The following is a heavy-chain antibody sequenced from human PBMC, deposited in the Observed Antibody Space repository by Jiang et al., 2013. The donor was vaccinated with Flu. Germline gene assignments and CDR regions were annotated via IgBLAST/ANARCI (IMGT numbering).Heavy chain of an antibody. CDR3: ARDSSWYFVGYYYYGMDV. J-gene: IGHJ6*02. CDR1: GFTFSSYA. Sequence: GRSLRLSCAASGFTFSSYAMHWVRQAPGKGLEWVAVISYDGSNKYYADSVKGRFTISRDNSKNTLYLQMNSLRAEDTAVYYCARDSSWYFVGYYYYGMDVWGQGTTVTVSS. V-gene: IGHV3-30*04. CDR2: ISYDGSNK. D-gene: IGHD6-13*01.